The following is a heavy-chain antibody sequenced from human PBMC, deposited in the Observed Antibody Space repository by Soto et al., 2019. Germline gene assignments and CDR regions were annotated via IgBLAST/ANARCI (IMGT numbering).Heavy chain of an antibody. V-gene: IGHV4-31*01. Sequence: QVQLQESGPGLVKPSQTLSLNRTVCGGAISNRGYHWSWTRQHHGKGPEWIGYIDYSRGPYYSSSLKGPVIITVDKSKNPFSPKLRSLTGSDAGVYYRAKDPTGYYSDYWGHGPVVTVSS. J-gene: IGHJ4*01. CDR2: IDYSRGP. CDR3: AKDPTGYYSDY. D-gene: IGHD3-9*01. CDR1: GGAISNRGYH.